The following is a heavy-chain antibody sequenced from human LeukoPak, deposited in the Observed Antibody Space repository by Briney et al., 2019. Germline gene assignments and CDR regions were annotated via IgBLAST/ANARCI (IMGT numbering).Heavy chain of an antibody. J-gene: IGHJ6*03. CDR3: AGFSWDYYYYYMDV. D-gene: IGHD1-26*01. Sequence: SETLSLTCTVSGYSISSGCYWGWIRQPPGKGLEWIGSIYRSGSTYYNPSLKSRVTISVDTSKNQFSLKLSSVTAADTAVYCCAGFSWDYYYYYMDVWGKGTTVTVSS. CDR1: GYSISSGCY. CDR2: IYRSGST. V-gene: IGHV4-38-2*02.